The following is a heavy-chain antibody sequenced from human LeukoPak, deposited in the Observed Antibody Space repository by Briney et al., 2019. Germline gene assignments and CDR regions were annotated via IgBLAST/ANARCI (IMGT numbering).Heavy chain of an antibody. J-gene: IGHJ4*02. CDR3: AKVHETSGYLRAFDY. CDR2: FSGSGGST. D-gene: IGHD3-22*01. V-gene: IGHV3-23*01. Sequence: GGSLRLSCAASGFTFSAYAMSWVRQAPGKGLEWVSSFSGSGGSTDYADSVKGRFTISRDNSKNTLYLQMNSLRAEDSAVYYCAKVHETSGYLRAFDYWGQGTLVTVSS. CDR1: GFTFSAYA.